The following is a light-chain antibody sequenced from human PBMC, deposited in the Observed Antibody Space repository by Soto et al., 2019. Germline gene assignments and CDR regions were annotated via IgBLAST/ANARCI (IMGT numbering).Light chain of an antibody. V-gene: IGLV1-44*01. CDR1: SSNIGSNT. J-gene: IGLJ3*02. Sequence: QSVLTQPPSASGTPGQWVTISCSGSSSNIGSNTVNWYQQVPGTAPKLLIHSNYQRPSGVPDRFSGSKSGTSASLAISGLQSEDEAAYYYATWDDSLNGWVFGGGTKLTVL. CDR3: ATWDDSLNGWV. CDR2: SNY.